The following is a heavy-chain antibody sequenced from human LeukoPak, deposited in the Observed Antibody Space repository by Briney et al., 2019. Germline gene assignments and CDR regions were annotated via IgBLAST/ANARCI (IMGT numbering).Heavy chain of an antibody. CDR2: INTNTGNP. D-gene: IGHD6-13*01. J-gene: IGHJ3*02. CDR3: ARERRSSSPGEQQLVRAFDI. Sequence: ASVKVSCKACGYTFTKYTLNWVRQATGQGLEWMGWINTNTGNPTYAQGFTGRFVFSLDTSVSTAYLQISSLKAEDTAMYYCARERRSSSPGEQQLVRAFDIWGQGTMVTVSS. CDR1: GYTFTKYT. V-gene: IGHV7-4-1*02.